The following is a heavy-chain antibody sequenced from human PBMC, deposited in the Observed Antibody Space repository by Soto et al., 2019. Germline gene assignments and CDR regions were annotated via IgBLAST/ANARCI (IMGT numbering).Heavy chain of an antibody. CDR1: GFTFSNYA. J-gene: IGHJ4*02. Sequence: EVQLLESGGTLVQPGGSLRLSCAASGFTFSNYAMNWVRQAPGKGLEWVSYISGSSGGSTYYADSVKGRFTISRDNSKTTLLLQMTSLSVEAPDVYYCAKVSRFPGGLRSPFWGQGSGVTVSS. V-gene: IGHV3-23*01. D-gene: IGHD3-10*01. CDR2: ISGSSGGST. CDR3: AKVSRFPGGLRSPF.